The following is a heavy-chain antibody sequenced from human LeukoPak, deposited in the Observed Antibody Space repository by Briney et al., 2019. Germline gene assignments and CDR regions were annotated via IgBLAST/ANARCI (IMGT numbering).Heavy chain of an antibody. D-gene: IGHD3-10*01. V-gene: IGHV3-23*01. Sequence: PGGSLRLSCAASGFTFSSYAMNWVRQAPGKGLEWVSAISGSGGKANYADSVKGRFTMSRDNFKNTLYLQMNSLGAEDTAVYYCAKHVSGSLFYFDYWGQRTLVTVSS. J-gene: IGHJ4*02. CDR1: GFTFSSYA. CDR3: AKHVSGSLFYFDY. CDR2: ISGSGGKA.